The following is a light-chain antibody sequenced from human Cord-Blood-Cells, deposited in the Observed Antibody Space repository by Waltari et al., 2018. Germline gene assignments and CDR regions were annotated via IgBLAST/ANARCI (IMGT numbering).Light chain of an antibody. Sequence: QSALTQPASVSGSPGQSITISCTGTSSDVGGYNYVSWYQQHPGKAPKLMIYDVSNRPSWGSNGFSGSKSGNTASLTISGLQAEDEADYYCSSYTSSSTYVFGTGTKVTVL. J-gene: IGLJ1*01. V-gene: IGLV2-14*01. CDR3: SSYTSSSTYV. CDR2: DVS. CDR1: SSDVGGYNY.